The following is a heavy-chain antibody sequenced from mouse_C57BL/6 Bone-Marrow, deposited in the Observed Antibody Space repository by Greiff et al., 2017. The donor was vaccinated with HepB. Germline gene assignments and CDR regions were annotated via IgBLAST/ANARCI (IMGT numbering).Heavy chain of an antibody. D-gene: IGHD1-1*01. CDR2: IYPGDGDT. Sequence: QVQLQQSGAELVKPGASVKISCKASGYAFSSYWMNWVKQRPGKGLEWIGQIYPGDGDTNYNGKFKGKATLTADKSSSTAYMQLSSLTSEDSAVYFCARRDVDSSGAGDYWGQGTTGTVSS. CDR3: ARRDVDSSGAGDY. CDR1: GYAFSSYW. J-gene: IGHJ4*01. V-gene: IGHV1-80*01.